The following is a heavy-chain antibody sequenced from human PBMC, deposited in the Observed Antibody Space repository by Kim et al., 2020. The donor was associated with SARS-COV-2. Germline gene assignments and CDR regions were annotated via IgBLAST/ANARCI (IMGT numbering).Heavy chain of an antibody. CDR3: ARLPLGQWADV. D-gene: IGHD6-19*01. Sequence: SETLSLTCTVSGGSISSSSYYWGWIRQPPGKGLEWIGSIYYSGSTSYNPSLKSRVTISVDTSKNQFSLKLSSVTAADTAVYYCARLPLGQWADVWGQGTTVTVSS. V-gene: IGHV4-39*07. J-gene: IGHJ6*02. CDR2: IYYSGST. CDR1: GGSISSSSYY.